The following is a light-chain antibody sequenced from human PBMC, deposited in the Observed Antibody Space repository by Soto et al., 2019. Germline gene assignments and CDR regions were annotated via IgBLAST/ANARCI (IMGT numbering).Light chain of an antibody. CDR1: SSDVGAYNY. Sequence: QSGLAQPRSVSGSPGQSVTISCTGTSSDVGAYNYVSWYQQHPGKAPKFMIYDVSKRPSGVPDRFSGSKSGNTASLTISGLQAEDEADYYCCSYAGTYSYVFGTGTQVAVL. CDR3: CSYAGTYSYV. CDR2: DVS. V-gene: IGLV2-11*01. J-gene: IGLJ1*01.